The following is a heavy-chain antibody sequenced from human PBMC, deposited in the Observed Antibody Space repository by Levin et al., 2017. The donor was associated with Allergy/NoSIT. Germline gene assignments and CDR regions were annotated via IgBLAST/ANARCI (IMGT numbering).Heavy chain of an antibody. CDR2: IYYSGST. CDR3: ATEPRKGYDSRTRWFDP. CDR1: GGSVSSGSYY. V-gene: IGHV4-61*01. Sequence: ETLSLTCTVSGGSVSSGSYYWSWIRQPPGKGLEWIGYIYYSGSTNYNPSLKSRVTISVDTSKNQFSLKLSSVTAADTAVYYCATEPRKGYDSRTRWFDPWGQGTLVTVSS. D-gene: IGHD5-12*01. J-gene: IGHJ5*02.